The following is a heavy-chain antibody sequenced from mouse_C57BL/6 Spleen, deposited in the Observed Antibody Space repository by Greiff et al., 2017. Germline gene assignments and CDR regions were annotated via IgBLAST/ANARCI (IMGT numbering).Heavy chain of an antibody. CDR1: GFTFSSYA. D-gene: IGHD2-1*01. J-gene: IGHJ4*01. CDR3: ARDVYGNYGAMDY. Sequence: EVMLVESGGGLVKPGGSLKLSCAASGFTFSSYAMSWVRQTPEKRLEWVATISDGGSYTYYPDNVKGRFTISRDNAKNNLYLQMSHLKSEDTAMYYGARDVYGNYGAMDYWGQGTSVTVSS. CDR2: ISDGGSYT. V-gene: IGHV5-4*01.